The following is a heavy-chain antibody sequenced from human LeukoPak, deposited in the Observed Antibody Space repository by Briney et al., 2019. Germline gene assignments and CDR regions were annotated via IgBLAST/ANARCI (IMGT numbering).Heavy chain of an antibody. D-gene: IGHD2-2*01. J-gene: IGHJ5*02. CDR2: TSAGGSST. V-gene: IGHV3-23*01. CDR1: GFSFSSYA. CDR3: AKGGYCSSSSCYYGWFEP. Sequence: GGSLRLSCAASGFSFSSYAMHWVRQAPGKGLEWVSTTSAGGSSTYYAGSVKGRFTISRDNSKNTFYLQMDSLRAEDTAAYYCAKGGYCSSSSCYYGWFEPWGQGTLVTVSS.